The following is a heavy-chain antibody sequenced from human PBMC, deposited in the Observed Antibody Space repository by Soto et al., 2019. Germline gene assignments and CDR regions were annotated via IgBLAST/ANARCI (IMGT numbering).Heavy chain of an antibody. D-gene: IGHD3-22*01. J-gene: IGHJ4*02. CDR3: AKPPDYYDSSGFEY. Sequence: QVQLVESGGGVVQPGRSLRLSCAASGFTFSSYGMHWVRQAPGTGLEWVAVISYDGSNKYYADSVKGRFTITRDNSKNTLYLQMNSLRAEDTAVYYCAKPPDYYDSSGFEYWGQGTLVTVSS. CDR2: ISYDGSNK. V-gene: IGHV3-30*18. CDR1: GFTFSSYG.